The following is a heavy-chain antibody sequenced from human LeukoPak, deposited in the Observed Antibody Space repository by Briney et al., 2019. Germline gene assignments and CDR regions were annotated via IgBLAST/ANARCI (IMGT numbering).Heavy chain of an antibody. J-gene: IGHJ4*02. CDR1: GYTFTSYY. CDR3: ASGAAAGTFSIGY. V-gene: IGHV1-46*01. Sequence: VASVKVSCKASGYTFTSYYMHWVRQAPGQGLAWMGIINPSGGGTSYSQKFQGRVTMTTDTSTSTLYMELSSLRSEDTAVYYCASGAAAGTFSIGYWGQGTLLTVSS. D-gene: IGHD6-13*01. CDR2: INPSGGGT.